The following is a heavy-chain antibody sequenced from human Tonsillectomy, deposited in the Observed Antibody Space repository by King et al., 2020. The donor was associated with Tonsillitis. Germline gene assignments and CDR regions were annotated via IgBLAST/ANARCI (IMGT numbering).Heavy chain of an antibody. CDR1: GFTFDDYA. D-gene: IGHD6-13*01. J-gene: IGHJ3*02. CDR3: AKEGRSWYKAFDI. Sequence: VQLVESGGGLVQPGRSLRLSCAASGFTFDDYAMHWVRQAPGKGLEWVSGIGWNSARIDYADSVKGRFTISRDNAKNSLYLQMNSLRAEDTALYYCAKEGRSWYKAFDIWDQGTMVTVSS. CDR2: IGWNSARI. V-gene: IGHV3-9*01.